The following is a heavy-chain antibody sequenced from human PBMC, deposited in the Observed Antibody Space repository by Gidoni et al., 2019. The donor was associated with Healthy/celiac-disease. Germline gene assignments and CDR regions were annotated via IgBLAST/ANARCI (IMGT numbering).Heavy chain of an antibody. CDR2: ISGSGGST. CDR1: SSYA. CDR3: AKDYYGSGSYHTLYDY. D-gene: IGHD3-10*01. V-gene: IGHV3-23*01. Sequence: SSYAMSSVRQAPGKVLEWVSAISGSGGSTYYADSVKGRFTISRDNSKNTLYLQMNSLRAEDTDVYYCAKDYYGSGSYHTLYDYWGQGTMVTVSS. J-gene: IGHJ4*02.